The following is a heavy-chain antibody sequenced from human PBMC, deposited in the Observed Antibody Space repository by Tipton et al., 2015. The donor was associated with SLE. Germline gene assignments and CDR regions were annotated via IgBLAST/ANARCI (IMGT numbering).Heavy chain of an antibody. CDR2: IYYSGNT. J-gene: IGHJ4*02. CDR3: AKNSGSYYFDD. CDR1: GDSTSVHY. Sequence: TLSLTCTVSGDSTSVHYWSWIRQSPGKGLEWIGYIYYSGNTNYNPSLKSRVTISVDTSKNQFSLKLSSVTAADTAVYYCAKNSGSYYFDDWGQGTLVTVSS. V-gene: IGHV4-59*11. D-gene: IGHD3-10*01.